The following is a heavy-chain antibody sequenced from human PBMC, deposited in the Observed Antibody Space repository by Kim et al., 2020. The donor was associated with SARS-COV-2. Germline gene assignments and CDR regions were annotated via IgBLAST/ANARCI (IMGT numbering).Heavy chain of an antibody. V-gene: IGHV4-34*01. Sequence: PALTGQVTISVDTSKYQFSLRLSSVTAADTAVYYCARGTGIAGAGIAFDIWGQGTMVTVSS. CDR3: ARGTGIAGAGIAFDI. J-gene: IGHJ3*02. D-gene: IGHD6-19*01.